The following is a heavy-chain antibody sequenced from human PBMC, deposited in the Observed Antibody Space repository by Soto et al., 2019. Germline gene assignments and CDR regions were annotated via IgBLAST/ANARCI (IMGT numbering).Heavy chain of an antibody. V-gene: IGHV3-30*18. CDR1: GFTFGSYW. Sequence: GGSLRLSCAASGFTFGSYWMSWVRQAPGKGLEWVAVISYDRSNKYYADSVKGRFTISRDNSKNTLYLQMNSLRAEDTAVYYCAKDLYDSSGYPFWGQGTMVTVSS. CDR2: ISYDRSNK. D-gene: IGHD3-22*01. CDR3: AKDLYDSSGYPF. J-gene: IGHJ3*01.